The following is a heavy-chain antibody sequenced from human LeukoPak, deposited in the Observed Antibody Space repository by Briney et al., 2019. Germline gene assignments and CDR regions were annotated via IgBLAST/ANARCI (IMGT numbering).Heavy chain of an antibody. J-gene: IGHJ4*02. CDR3: ALAGPAAPFDY. D-gene: IGHD2-2*01. V-gene: IGHV3-48*01. Sequence: GGSLRLACAACGFTFSSNSMNWVRQAPGKGLEWLSYISRSSNTIYYADSVKGRFTLSRDNAKNSLYLQMNSLRVEDTAVYYCALAGPAAPFDYWGQGTLVTVSS. CDR1: GFTFSSNS. CDR2: ISRSSNTI.